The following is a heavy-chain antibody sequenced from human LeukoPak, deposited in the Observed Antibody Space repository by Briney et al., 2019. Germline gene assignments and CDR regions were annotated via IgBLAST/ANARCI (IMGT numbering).Heavy chain of an antibody. V-gene: IGHV4-34*01. CDR1: GGSFSGYY. J-gene: IGHJ4*02. CDR3: ARGPKPSDQLPMVRGVTRWVRYFDY. D-gene: IGHD3-10*01. CDR2: INHSGST. Sequence: KPSETLSLTCAVYGGSFSGYYWSWIRQPPGKGLEWIGEINHSGSTNYNPSLKSRVTISVDTSKNQFSLKLSSVTAADTAVYYCARGPKPSDQLPMVRGVTRWVRYFDYWGQGTLVTVSS.